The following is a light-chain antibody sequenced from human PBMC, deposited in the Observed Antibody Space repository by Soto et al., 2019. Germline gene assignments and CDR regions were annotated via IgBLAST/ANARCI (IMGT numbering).Light chain of an antibody. CDR2: DVS. Sequence: QSALTQPRSVSGSPGQSVTISCTGTSSDVGGYNYVSWYQQHPGKAPKLMIYDVSKRPSGVPDRFSGSKSGNTASLTISGLQAEDEADYYGCSYAGSYTLDVVFGGGTQLTVL. CDR3: CSYAGSYTLDVV. CDR1: SSDVGGYNY. V-gene: IGLV2-11*01. J-gene: IGLJ2*01.